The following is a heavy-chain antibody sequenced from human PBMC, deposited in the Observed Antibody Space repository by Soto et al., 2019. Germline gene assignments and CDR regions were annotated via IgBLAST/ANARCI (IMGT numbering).Heavy chain of an antibody. CDR2: IKTNTEGGTT. J-gene: IGHJ6*02. V-gene: IGHV3-15*07. Sequence: EVQLVESGGGLIYPGGSLRLSCAASGLTISDAWMNWVRQAPGKGLEWVGRIKTNTEGGTTDYAAAVKGRFTVSRDDSKNTLYLQMNSLKIEDTAVYYCTTGSVKGVWGQGTTVIVSS. CDR3: TTGSVKGV. CDR1: GLTISDAW.